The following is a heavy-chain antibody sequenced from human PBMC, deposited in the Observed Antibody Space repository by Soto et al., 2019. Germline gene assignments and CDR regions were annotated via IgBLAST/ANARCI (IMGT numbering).Heavy chain of an antibody. Sequence: GGSLRLSCAASGFTFSSYGMHWVRQAPGKGLEWVAVISYDGSNKYYADSVKGRFTISRDNSKNTLYLQMNSLRADDTAVYYCAKDLPVWTYYDFWSGYEFDAFDIWGQGTMVTVSS. CDR3: AKDLPVWTYYDFWSGYEFDAFDI. CDR1: GFTFSSYG. J-gene: IGHJ3*02. D-gene: IGHD3-3*01. CDR2: ISYDGSNK. V-gene: IGHV3-30*18.